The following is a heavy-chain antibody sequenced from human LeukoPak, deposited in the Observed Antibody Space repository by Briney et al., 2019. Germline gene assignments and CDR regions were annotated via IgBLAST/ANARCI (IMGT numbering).Heavy chain of an antibody. V-gene: IGHV4-34*01. Sequence: PSETLSLTCAVYGGSFSGYYWNWIRQPPGKGREGIGEINRSGSTNYNPSLKSRVTISVDPSKNQFSLKLSSVTAADTAVYYCARGGATMVRGVHGYWGQGTLVTVSS. D-gene: IGHD3-10*01. J-gene: IGHJ4*02. CDR1: GGSFSGYY. CDR2: INRSGST. CDR3: ARGGATMVRGVHGY.